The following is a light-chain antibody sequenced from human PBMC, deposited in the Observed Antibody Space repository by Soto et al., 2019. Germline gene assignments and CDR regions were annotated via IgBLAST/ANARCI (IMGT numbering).Light chain of an antibody. CDR2: GAS. Sequence: EIMMTQSPSTLSVSPGERATLSCRASQSVSSNLAWYQQRPGQAPRLLIYGASRRAPGIPDRFTGGGSGTDFSLTIRRLEPEDFALYYCQQYVGSPITFGQGTRLEI. CDR3: QQYVGSPIT. J-gene: IGKJ5*01. CDR1: QSVSSN. V-gene: IGKV3-20*01.